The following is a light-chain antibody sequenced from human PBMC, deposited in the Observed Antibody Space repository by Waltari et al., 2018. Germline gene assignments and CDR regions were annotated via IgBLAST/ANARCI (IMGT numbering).Light chain of an antibody. V-gene: IGKV1-5*03. CDR1: QNVNNW. CDR3: QQYNSHSKT. CDR2: QAS. J-gene: IGKJ1*01. Sequence: DIQMTQSPSTLSASVGDRVTITCRASQNVNNWLAWYQQKPGSAPELLIYQASILETGVPSRFSGSGSGTEFTHTISSRQPDDFATYYCQQYNSHSKTFGQGTQVEIK.